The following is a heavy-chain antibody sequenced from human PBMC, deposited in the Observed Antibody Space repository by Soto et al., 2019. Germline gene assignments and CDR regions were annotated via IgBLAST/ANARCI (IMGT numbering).Heavy chain of an antibody. CDR2: IHYSGSD. Sequence: QVQLQESGPGLVRPSQTLSLTCTVSGGSISYDHYHWTWIRQPPGKGLEWIGYIHYSGSDFYNPSLQSRLSMSVDTSKNLFSLKLSSVTAADTAVYFCAREDDGGDRDYYGLDVWGQGTTVTVSS. V-gene: IGHV4-30-4*01. CDR3: AREDDGGDRDYYGLDV. D-gene: IGHD2-21*02. CDR1: GGSISYDHYH. J-gene: IGHJ6*02.